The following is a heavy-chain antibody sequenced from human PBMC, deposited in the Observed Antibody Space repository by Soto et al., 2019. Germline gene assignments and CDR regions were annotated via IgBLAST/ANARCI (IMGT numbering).Heavy chain of an antibody. CDR2: IYWDYDK. Sequence: QITLKESGPPLVKPTQTLTLTCTFSGFSLSTSGVGVAWIRQPPGKALEWLALIYWDYDKRYRPSLESRLTIPQDTSKNHVALTMTNMNSVDTATYYCAYLPCSGGSCYWFSFSGMDVWGQGTTVTVSS. CDR3: AYLPCSGGSCYWFSFSGMDV. J-gene: IGHJ6*02. D-gene: IGHD2-15*01. CDR1: GFSLSTSGVG. V-gene: IGHV2-5*02.